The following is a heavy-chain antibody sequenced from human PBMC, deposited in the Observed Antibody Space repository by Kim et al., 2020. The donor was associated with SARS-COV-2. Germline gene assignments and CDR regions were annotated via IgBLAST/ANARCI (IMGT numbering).Heavy chain of an antibody. J-gene: IGHJ4*02. D-gene: IGHD6-6*01. CDR3: ARRRGLRAARLCDY. CDR2: INHSGST. V-gene: IGHV4-34*01. CDR1: GVSFSGYY. Sequence: SETLSLTCAVYGVSFSGYYWSWIRQPPGKGLEWIGEINHSGSTNYNPSLKSRVTISVDTSKNQFSLKLSSVTAADTDVYYCARRRGLRAARLCDYWGQGT.